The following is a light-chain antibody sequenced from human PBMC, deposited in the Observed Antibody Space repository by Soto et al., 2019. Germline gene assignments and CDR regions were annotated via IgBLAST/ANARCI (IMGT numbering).Light chain of an antibody. CDR3: QQYDKWPIT. CDR1: QSFRSDY. V-gene: IGKV3-20*01. J-gene: IGKJ5*01. CDR2: GAS. Sequence: EIVLTQSPGTLSLSPGERATLSCRASQSFRSDYLAWYQQKPGQAPRLHIYGASTRATGIPDRFTGSGAGTDFTLTISRLEPEDFAVYYCQQYDKWPITFGQGTRLEI.